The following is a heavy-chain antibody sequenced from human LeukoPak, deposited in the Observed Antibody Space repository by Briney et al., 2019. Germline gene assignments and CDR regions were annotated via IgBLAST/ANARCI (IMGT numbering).Heavy chain of an antibody. CDR1: GFTFSNAW. CDR2: IKSKTDGGTT. V-gene: IGHV3-15*01. J-gene: IGHJ4*02. CDR3: ITKWMQAWY. D-gene: IGHD5-18*01. Sequence: GGSLRLSCAVSGFTFSNAWMSWVRQPPGKGLEWVGRIKSKTDGGTTDYATHVEGRFTISRDDSKNTRYLQMNSLKTEDTAVYYCITKWMQAWYWGQGTLVTVSS.